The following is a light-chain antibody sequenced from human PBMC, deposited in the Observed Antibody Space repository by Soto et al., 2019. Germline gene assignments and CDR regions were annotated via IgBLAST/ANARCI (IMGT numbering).Light chain of an antibody. CDR1: QGISNY. J-gene: IGKJ1*01. CDR3: QKYNSAPTWT. V-gene: IGKV1-27*01. CDR2: AAS. Sequence: DIQMTQSPSSLTATVGDRVNITCRASQGISNYLAWYQQKPGKVPNLLIYAASTLQSGVPSRFSGSASGTDFTLTISSLQPEDVATYYCQKYNSAPTWTFGQGTKVEIK.